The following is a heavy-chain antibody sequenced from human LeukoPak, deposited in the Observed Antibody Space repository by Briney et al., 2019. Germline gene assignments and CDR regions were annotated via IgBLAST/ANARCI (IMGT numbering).Heavy chain of an antibody. D-gene: IGHD6-13*01. V-gene: IGHV3-11*04. CDR1: GFTFSDYY. CDR2: ISSSGSTI. J-gene: IGHJ4*02. Sequence: GGSLRLSCAASGFTFSDYYMSWIRQAPGKGLEWVSYISSSGSTIYYADSVKGRFTISRGNSKNTLYLQMNSLRAEDTAVYYCARDYSSSWYAAFYWGQGTLVTVSS. CDR3: ARDYSSSWYAAFY.